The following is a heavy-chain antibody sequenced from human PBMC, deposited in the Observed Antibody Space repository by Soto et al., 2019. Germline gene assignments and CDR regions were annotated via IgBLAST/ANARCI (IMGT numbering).Heavy chain of an antibody. CDR1: GFTFSSYG. J-gene: IGHJ6*02. Sequence: AASGFTFSSYGMHWVRQAPGKGLEWVAVIWYDGSNKYYADSVKGRFTISRDNSKNTLYLQMNSLRAEDTAVYYCAREYRMNDYGDYSYYYGMDVWGQGTTVTVSS. V-gene: IGHV3-33*01. CDR3: AREYRMNDYGDYSYYYGMDV. D-gene: IGHD4-17*01. CDR2: IWYDGSNK.